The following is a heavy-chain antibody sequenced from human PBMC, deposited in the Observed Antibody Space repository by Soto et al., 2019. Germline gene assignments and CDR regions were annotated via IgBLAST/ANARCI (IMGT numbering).Heavy chain of an antibody. CDR1: GYTFTSYA. V-gene: IGHV1-3*01. CDR3: ARDQCITSCLDC. D-gene: IGHD2-2*01. CDR2: INAGNGNT. Sequence: ASVKVSCKASGYTFTSYAMHWVRQAPGQRLEWMGWINAGNGNTKYSQKFQGRVTITRDTSASTAYMELSSLRSEDTAVYYCARDQCITSCLDCWGQGTLVTVSS. J-gene: IGHJ4*02.